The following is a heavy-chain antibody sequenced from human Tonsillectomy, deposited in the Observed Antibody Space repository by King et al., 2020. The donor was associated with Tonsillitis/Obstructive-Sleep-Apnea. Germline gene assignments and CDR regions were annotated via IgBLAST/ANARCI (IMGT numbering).Heavy chain of an antibody. V-gene: IGHV1-69*01. CDR3: ASPRGYCSGITCYSRHDY. D-gene: IGHD2-15*01. CDR2: IIPLFATT. Sequence: VQLVESGAEVKKPGSSVKVSCKASGGTFSSYAINWVRQAPGQGLAWVGGIIPLFATTNYAQKFQGRVTITADESTSTAYMELSNLRSEDTAVYYCASPRGYCSGITCYSRHDYWGQGTLVTVSS. CDR1: GGTFSSYA. J-gene: IGHJ4*02.